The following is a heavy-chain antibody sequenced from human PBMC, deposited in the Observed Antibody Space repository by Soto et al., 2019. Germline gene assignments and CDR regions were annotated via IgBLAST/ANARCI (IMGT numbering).Heavy chain of an antibody. CDR3: AIQKGSYYGSGSLNWFDP. J-gene: IGHJ5*02. Sequence: SETLSLTCTVSGGSISSSSYYWGWIRQPPGKGLEWIGSIYYSGSTYYNPSLKSRVTISVDTSKNRFSLKLSSVTAADTAVYYCAIQKGSYYGSGSLNWFDPWGQGTLVTVSS. CDR1: GGSISSSSYY. V-gene: IGHV4-39*01. D-gene: IGHD3-10*01. CDR2: IYYSGST.